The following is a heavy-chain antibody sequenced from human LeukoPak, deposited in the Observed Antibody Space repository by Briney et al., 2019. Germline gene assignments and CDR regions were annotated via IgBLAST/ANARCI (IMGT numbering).Heavy chain of an antibody. J-gene: IGHJ3*02. Sequence: GGSLRLSCAASGFTFSSYAMSWVRQAPGKGLEWVSAISGSGGSTYYADSVKGRFTISRDNSKNALYLQMNSLKASDTAMYFCAIQGSGSNDAFNIWGQGTMVTVSS. CDR1: GFTFSSYA. CDR2: ISGSGGST. V-gene: IGHV3-23*01. CDR3: AIQGSGSNDAFNI. D-gene: IGHD1-26*01.